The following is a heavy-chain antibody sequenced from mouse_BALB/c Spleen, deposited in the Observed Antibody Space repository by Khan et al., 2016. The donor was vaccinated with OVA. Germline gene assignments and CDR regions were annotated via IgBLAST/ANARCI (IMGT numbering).Heavy chain of an antibody. D-gene: IGHD1-1*01. CDR3: ARGYYGYLDY. CDR1: GYTLTSYY. J-gene: IGHJ2*01. V-gene: IGHV1S56*01. Sequence: QVQLQQPGPELVRPGASVKMSCKVSGYTLTSYYIHWVKQRPGQGLEWIGWIYPVDGSSKYNEKFKGQSTLTADKSSSTAYMLLSSLTTEDSAIYFCARGYYGYLDYWGQGTTLTVSS. CDR2: IYPVDGSS.